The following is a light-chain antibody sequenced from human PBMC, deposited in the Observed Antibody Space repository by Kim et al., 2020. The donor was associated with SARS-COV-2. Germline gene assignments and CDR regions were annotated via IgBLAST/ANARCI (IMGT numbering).Light chain of an antibody. Sequence: PGERATRSCRASQTVISNYLAWYQQKPGQAPRLVIYGASSRATGIPDRFSGSGSRTDFTLTISRLEPEDFALYYCQQYGSSSLTFGGGTKVDIK. CDR3: QQYGSSSLT. CDR2: GAS. J-gene: IGKJ4*01. V-gene: IGKV3-20*01. CDR1: QTVISNY.